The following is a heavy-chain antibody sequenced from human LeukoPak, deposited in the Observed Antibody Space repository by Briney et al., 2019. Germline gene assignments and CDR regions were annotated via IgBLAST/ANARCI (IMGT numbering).Heavy chain of an antibody. CDR3: AKDAEIVVVTASHY. CDR1: GFTFSSYA. Sequence: GGSLRLSCAASGFTFSSYAMSWVCQAPGKGLEWVSAISGSGGSTYYADSVKGRFTISRDNSKNTLYLQMNSLRAEDTAVYYCAKDAEIVVVTASHYWGQGTLVTVSS. V-gene: IGHV3-23*01. D-gene: IGHD2-21*02. J-gene: IGHJ4*02. CDR2: ISGSGGST.